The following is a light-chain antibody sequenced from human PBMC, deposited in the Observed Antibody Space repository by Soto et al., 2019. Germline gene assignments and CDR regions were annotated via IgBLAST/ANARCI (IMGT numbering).Light chain of an antibody. CDR2: EVS. V-gene: IGLV2-8*01. J-gene: IGLJ1*01. Sequence: QSVLTQPASVSGSPGQSITISCTGTTNDVGGYNYVSWYQQHPGKAPKLLIFEVSSRPSGVPDRFSGSKSGNTASLTVSGLQAEDEADYYCSSYAGSSNVFGTGTKLTVL. CDR3: SSYAGSSNV. CDR1: TNDVGGYNY.